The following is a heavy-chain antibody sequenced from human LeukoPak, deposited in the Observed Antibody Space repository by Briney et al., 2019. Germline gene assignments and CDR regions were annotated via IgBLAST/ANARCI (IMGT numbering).Heavy chain of an antibody. J-gene: IGHJ6*03. CDR3: ARGRVPAAFLYYYYYMDV. CDR1: GGSISSSSYY. Sequence: SETLSLTCTVSGGSISSSSYYWGWIRQPPGKGLEWIGSIYYSGSTYYNPSLKSRVTISVDTSKNQFSLKLSSVTAADTAVYYCARGRVPAAFLYYYYYMDVWGKGTTVTISS. D-gene: IGHD2-2*01. V-gene: IGHV4-39*01. CDR2: IYYSGST.